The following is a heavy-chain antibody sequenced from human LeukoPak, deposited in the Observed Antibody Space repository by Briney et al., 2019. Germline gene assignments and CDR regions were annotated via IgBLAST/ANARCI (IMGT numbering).Heavy chain of an antibody. D-gene: IGHD1-1*01. V-gene: IGHV3-23*01. J-gene: IGHJ4*02. CDR2: ISAAGGAT. Sequence: GGSLRLSCAASGFTFSSYAMSWVRQAPGTGLECVSTISAAGGATYYGDSVKCRFTISRDNSKNTLYLQMNSLRAEDTAVYFCAKERRTGAWMTDFWGQGTRVTVSA. CDR1: GFTFSSYA. CDR3: AKERRTGAWMTDF.